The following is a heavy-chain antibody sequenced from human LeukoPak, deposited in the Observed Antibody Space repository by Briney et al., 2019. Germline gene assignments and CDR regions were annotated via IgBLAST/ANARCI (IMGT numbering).Heavy chain of an antibody. CDR3: ARDRKSSYRPSYYDILSTFDP. J-gene: IGHJ5*02. Sequence: SQTLSLTCTVSGGSISSGASDWGWIRQHPKRGLGWVGYINHSGSTYYNPSLGSRVTMSVDTSKNQFSLKLSSVTAADTAVYYCARDRKSSYRPSYYDILSTFDPWGQGTLVTVSS. D-gene: IGHD3-9*01. CDR2: INHSGST. CDR1: GGSISSGASD. V-gene: IGHV4-31*03.